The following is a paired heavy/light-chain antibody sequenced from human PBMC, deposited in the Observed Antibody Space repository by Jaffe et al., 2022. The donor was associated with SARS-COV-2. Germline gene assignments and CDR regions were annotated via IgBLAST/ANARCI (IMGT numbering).Light chain of an antibody. V-gene: IGKV1-39*01. CDR2: ATS. CDR1: QSISTY. CDR3: HQSFTDPRT. J-gene: IGKJ1*01. Sequence: DIQMTQSPSSLSASVGDRVTITCRASQSISTYLNWYQQKPGKAPKLLIYATSSLQSGVPSRFSGSGSGTDFTLTISSLQPEDFATYFCHQSFTDPRTFGQGTKVEVK.
Heavy chain of an antibody. D-gene: IGHD2-21*02. CDR2: INPSGGGT. CDR1: GYIFTRYF. J-gene: IGHJ4*02. CDR3: ASPSVTAGGGFDY. V-gene: IGHV1-46*01. Sequence: QVQLVQSGAEVKKPGASVKVSCKASGYIFTRYFIHWVRQAPGQGPEWLGIINPSGGGTSYAQNFQGRVTMTRDTSTSTVYMELSSLTSDDTAVYYCASPSVTAGGGFDYWGQGTLVTVSS.